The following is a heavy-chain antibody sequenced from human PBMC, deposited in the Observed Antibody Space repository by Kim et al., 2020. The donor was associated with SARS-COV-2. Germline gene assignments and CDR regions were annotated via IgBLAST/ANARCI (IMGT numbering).Heavy chain of an antibody. CDR2: ISYDGSNK. J-gene: IGHJ4*02. CDR1: GFTFSSYA. Sequence: GGSLRLSCAASGFTFSSYAMHWVRQAPGKGLEWVAVISYDGSNKYYADSVKGRFTISRDNSKNTLYLQMNSLRAEDTAVYYCARDLTTGDVDYWGQGTLVTVSS. CDR3: ARDLTTGDVDY. V-gene: IGHV3-30-3*01. D-gene: IGHD7-27*01.